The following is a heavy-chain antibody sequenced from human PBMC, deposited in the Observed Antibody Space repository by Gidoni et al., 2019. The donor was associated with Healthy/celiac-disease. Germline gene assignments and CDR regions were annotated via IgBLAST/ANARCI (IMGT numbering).Heavy chain of an antibody. CDR2: INHSGST. CDR1: GGSFSGYY. J-gene: IGHJ6*02. D-gene: IGHD3-22*01. CDR3: ARGNHYYDSSGYYRGYYYYYGMDV. V-gene: IGHV4-34*01. Sequence: QVQLQQWGAGLLKPSETLSLTCAVYGGSFSGYYWSWIRQPPGKGLEWIGEINHSGSTNYNPSLKSRVTISVDTSKNQFSLKLSSVTAADTAVYYCARGNHYYDSSGYYRGYYYYYGMDVWGQGTTVTVSS.